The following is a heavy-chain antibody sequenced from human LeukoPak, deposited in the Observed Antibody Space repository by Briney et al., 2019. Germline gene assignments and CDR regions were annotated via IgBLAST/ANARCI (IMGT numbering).Heavy chain of an antibody. J-gene: IGHJ4*02. Sequence: TGGSLRLSCAASGFTVSSNYMSWVRQAPGKGLEWVSVIYSGGSTYYADSVKGRFTISRDNSKNTLYLQMNSLRADDTAVYYCARSYSSSWYGDYWGQGTLVTVSS. CDR1: GFTVSSNY. CDR2: IYSGGST. D-gene: IGHD6-13*01. V-gene: IGHV3-53*01. CDR3: ARSYSSSWYGDY.